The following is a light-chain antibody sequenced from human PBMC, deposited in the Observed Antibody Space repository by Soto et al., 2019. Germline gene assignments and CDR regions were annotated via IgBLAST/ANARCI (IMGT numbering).Light chain of an antibody. CDR1: QSVSRK. V-gene: IGKV3-20*01. J-gene: IGKJ1*01. CDR2: GAS. Sequence: EIVMTQSPATLSVSPGARAPLSCRASQSVSRKLAWYQQTRGQAPRRLIFGASFRATGIPDRFSGSGSGTDFTLTISRLEPEDFAVYYCQQYGSSPTTFGQGTKVDIK. CDR3: QQYGSSPTT.